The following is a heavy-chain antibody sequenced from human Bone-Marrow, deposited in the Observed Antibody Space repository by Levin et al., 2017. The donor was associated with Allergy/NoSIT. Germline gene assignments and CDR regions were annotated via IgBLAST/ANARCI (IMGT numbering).Heavy chain of an antibody. CDR2: IYSGGAT. J-gene: IGHJ5*02. CDR3: ARDSGTNWIDRLGMGWFDP. D-gene: IGHD3-10*01. CDR1: GGSISGGDYY. V-gene: IGHV4-61*02. Sequence: SETLSLTCTVSGGSISGGDYYWSWIRQPAGKGLEWIGRIYSGGATDYHASFESRVTISLDTSGSQFSLEMTSVTAADTAIYFCARDSGTNWIDRLGMGWFDPWGQGILVTVSS.